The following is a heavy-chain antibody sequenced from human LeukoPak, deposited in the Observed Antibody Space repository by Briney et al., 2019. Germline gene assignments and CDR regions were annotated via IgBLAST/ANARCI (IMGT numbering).Heavy chain of an antibody. V-gene: IGHV3-23*01. Sequence: AGGSLRLSCAASGFTFSSYAMSWVRQAPGKGLEWVSAISGSGGSTYYADSVKGRFTISRDNSKNTLYLQMNSLRAEDTAVYYCAKTVDTAMAYYYYYMDVWGKGTTVTVSS. J-gene: IGHJ6*03. CDR2: ISGSGGST. D-gene: IGHD5-18*01. CDR1: GFTFSSYA. CDR3: AKTVDTAMAYYYYYMDV.